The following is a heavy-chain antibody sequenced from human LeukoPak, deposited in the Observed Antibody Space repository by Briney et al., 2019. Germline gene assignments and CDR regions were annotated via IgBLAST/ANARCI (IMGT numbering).Heavy chain of an antibody. V-gene: IGHV4-34*01. Sequence: NSSETLSLTCAVYGGSFSGYYWSWIRQPPGKGLEWIGEINHSGSTNYNPSLKSRVTISVDTSKNQFSLKLSSVTAADTAVYYCAKDRGDSSGYYWDYWGQGTLVTVSS. CDR3: AKDRGDSSGYYWDY. D-gene: IGHD3-22*01. CDR1: GGSFSGYY. CDR2: INHSGST. J-gene: IGHJ4*02.